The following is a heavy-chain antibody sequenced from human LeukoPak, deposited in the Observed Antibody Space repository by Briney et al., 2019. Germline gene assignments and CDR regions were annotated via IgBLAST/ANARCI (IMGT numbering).Heavy chain of an antibody. J-gene: IGHJ4*02. CDR2: IKQDGSEK. V-gene: IGHV3-7*01. Sequence: PGGSLRLSCAASGITLSVYWMSWVRQAQGRGLEWVANIKQDGSEKYYRDSVQGRFTISRDNAKNSLYLQMNSLRAEDTAVYYCARSGSGYFDYWGQGSLVTVSS. CDR3: ARSGSGYFDY. CDR1: GITLSVYW.